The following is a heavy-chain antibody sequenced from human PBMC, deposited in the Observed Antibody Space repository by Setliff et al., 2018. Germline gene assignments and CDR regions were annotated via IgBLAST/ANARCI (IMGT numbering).Heavy chain of an antibody. J-gene: IGHJ6*03. CDR1: GGTFRSYG. D-gene: IGHD5-18*01. V-gene: IGHV1-69*05. CDR3: AREGVDTRSSTDYRYYMDV. Sequence: ASVKVSCKASGGTFRSYGISWVRQAPGQGLEWMGGTIPMFGSTNYAQKFQDRVTIITGESTGTAYMELSSLRTEDTAVYYCAREGVDTRSSTDYRYYMDVWGKGTTVTVSS. CDR2: TIPMFGST.